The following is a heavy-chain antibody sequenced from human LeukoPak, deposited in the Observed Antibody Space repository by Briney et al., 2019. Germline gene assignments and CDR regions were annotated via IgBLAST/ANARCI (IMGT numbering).Heavy chain of an antibody. CDR2: ISSSGSTI. Sequence: PGGSLRLSCEASGFTFSSYSMNWVRQAPGRGLEWVSYISSSGSTIYYADSVKGRFTISRDNAKNSLYLQMNSLRAEDTAVYYCARDLTKRPGDAFDIWGQGTMVTVSS. CDR1: GFTFSSYS. CDR3: ARDLTKRPGDAFDI. D-gene: IGHD6-25*01. J-gene: IGHJ3*02. V-gene: IGHV3-48*04.